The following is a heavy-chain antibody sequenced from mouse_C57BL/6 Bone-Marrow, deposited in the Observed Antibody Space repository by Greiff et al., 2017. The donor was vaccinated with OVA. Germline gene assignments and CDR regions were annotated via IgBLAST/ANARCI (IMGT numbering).Heavy chain of an antibody. CDR2: IWRGGST. J-gene: IGHJ1*03. D-gene: IGHD2-3*01. CDR1: GFSLTSYG. CDR3: AKDGHYDSYYLYWYFDV. V-gene: IGHV2-5*01. Sequence: QVQLQQSGPGLVQPSQSLSITCTVSGFSLTSYGVHWVRQSPGKGLEWLGVIWRGGSTDYNAAFMSRLSITNDNSKSQVFCKMNSLQADDTVIYYCAKDGHYDSYYLYWYFDVWGTGTTVTVSS.